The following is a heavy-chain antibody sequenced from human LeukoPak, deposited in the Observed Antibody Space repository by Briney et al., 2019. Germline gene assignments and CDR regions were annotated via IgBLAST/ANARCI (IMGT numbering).Heavy chain of an antibody. D-gene: IGHD3-9*01. J-gene: IGHJ1*01. Sequence: GRSLRLTCAASGFTFSSYAMHWVRQAPGKGLEWVAVISYDGGEQHYGDSVKGRFSISRDDSKSTIYLQMNSLTVEDTALYYCAKPRTFYDILTVSFQQWGQGTWVSVSS. CDR2: ISYDGGEQ. CDR1: GFTFSSYA. CDR3: AKPRTFYDILTVSFQQ. V-gene: IGHV3-30*18.